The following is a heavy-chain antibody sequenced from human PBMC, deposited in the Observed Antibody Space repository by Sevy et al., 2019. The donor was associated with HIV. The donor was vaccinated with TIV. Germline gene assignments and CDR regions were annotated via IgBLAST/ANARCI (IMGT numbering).Heavy chain of an antibody. CDR3: ARDRGVPRTRGSYQYGMDV. V-gene: IGHV3-21*06. D-gene: IGHD3-16*01. CDR2: ISSSINLV. CDR1: GFPFSSYE. J-gene: IGHJ6*02. Sequence: GGSLRLSCTASGFPFSSYEMNWVRQAPGQGLEWISSISSSINLVYEADSVKGRFTIYRDNAKNLLFLQMNSLTVEETAVYYCARDRGVPRTRGSYQYGMDVWGQGPTVTVSS.